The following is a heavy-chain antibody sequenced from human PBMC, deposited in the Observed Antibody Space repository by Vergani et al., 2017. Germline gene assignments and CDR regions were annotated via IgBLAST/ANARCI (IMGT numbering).Heavy chain of an antibody. Sequence: QLQLQQSGPGLVKPSETLFLTCTVSADSISSGSYYWGWIRQPPGKSLEWIGSIYYSGLTYYNPSLKSRVAISVDTSKNQFSLKLSSVTAADTAVYYCARGYDSSGYYFVPYYGMDVWGQGTTVTVSS. CDR3: ARGYDSSGYYFVPYYGMDV. CDR1: ADSISSGSYY. V-gene: IGHV4-39*01. CDR2: IYYSGLT. J-gene: IGHJ6*02. D-gene: IGHD3-22*01.